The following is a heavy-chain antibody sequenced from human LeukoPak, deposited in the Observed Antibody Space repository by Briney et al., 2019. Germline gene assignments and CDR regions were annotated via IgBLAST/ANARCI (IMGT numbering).Heavy chain of an antibody. V-gene: IGHV3-11*04. CDR1: GFTFSDYH. J-gene: IGHJ5*02. Sequence: GGTLRLSCAASGFTFSDYHMTWIRQTPGKGLEWVSYISSSGSTIYYADSGKGRFTISRDNAKNSLYLQMDSLRVEDTAVYYCARGWDAGGWVQRNWFDPWGQGTLVTVSS. CDR3: ARGWDAGGWVQRNWFDP. D-gene: IGHD1-26*01. CDR2: ISSSGSTI.